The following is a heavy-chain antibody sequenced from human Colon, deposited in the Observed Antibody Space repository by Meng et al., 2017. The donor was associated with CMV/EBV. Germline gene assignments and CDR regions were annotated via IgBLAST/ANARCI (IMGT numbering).Heavy chain of an antibody. J-gene: IGHJ4*02. D-gene: IGHD2-15*01. Sequence: GESLKISCEGSGYSFSSYWIAWMRQMPGKGLEWMGIIYPTDSNTKYSPSFHGQVTISVDRSINTAYLQWSSLKASDTAVYFCARHAGGSNPLDFWGQGTLVTVSS. V-gene: IGHV5-51*01. CDR2: IYPTDSNT. CDR1: GYSFSSYW. CDR3: ARHAGGSNPLDF.